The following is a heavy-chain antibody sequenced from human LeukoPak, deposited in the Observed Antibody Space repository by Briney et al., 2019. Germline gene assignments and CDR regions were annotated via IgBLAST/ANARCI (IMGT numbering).Heavy chain of an antibody. Sequence: PSETLSLTCTVSGGSISSYYWSWIRQPPGKGLEWIGYIYYSGSTNYNPSLKSRVTISVDTSKNQFSLKRSSVTAADTAVYYCARRGNYDFWSGYQNWFDPWGQGTLVTVSS. CDR3: ARRGNYDFWSGYQNWFDP. V-gene: IGHV4-59*12. CDR1: GGSISSYY. CDR2: IYYSGST. J-gene: IGHJ5*02. D-gene: IGHD3-3*01.